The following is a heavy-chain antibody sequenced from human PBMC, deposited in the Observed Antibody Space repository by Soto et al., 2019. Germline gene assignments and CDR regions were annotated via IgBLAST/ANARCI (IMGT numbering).Heavy chain of an antibody. CDR3: ARDYDFWSSYPSVYFDY. CDR2: INRDGSTT. Sequence: EVQLVESGGGLVQRGGSLRLSCASSGFSFSSYWMHWVRQAPGKGLVWVSRINRDGSTTAYADSVKGRFIISRDNAKNTVELQMNRLRAEDTAVYYCARDYDFWSSYPSVYFDYWGQGTLVTVSS. J-gene: IGHJ4*02. CDR1: GFSFSSYW. D-gene: IGHD3-3*01. V-gene: IGHV3-74*01.